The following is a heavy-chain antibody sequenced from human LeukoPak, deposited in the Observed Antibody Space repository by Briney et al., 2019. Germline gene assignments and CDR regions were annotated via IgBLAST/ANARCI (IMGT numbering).Heavy chain of an antibody. J-gene: IGHJ4*02. CDR3: TRGRSMAAGAT. Sequence: SETPSLTCTVSGGSISSYSYYGGWVRQPPGKGLEWIGSFDYRANTFYNPSLESRVTISVDTSNNQFSLKLRSVTAADTAFYYCTRGRSMAAGATWSQGTLVTVSS. CDR1: GGSISSYSYY. CDR2: FDYRANT. V-gene: IGHV4-39*01. D-gene: IGHD6-13*01.